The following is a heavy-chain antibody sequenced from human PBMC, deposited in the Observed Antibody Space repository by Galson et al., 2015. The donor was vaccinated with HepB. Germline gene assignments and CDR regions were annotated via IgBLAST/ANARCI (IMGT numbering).Heavy chain of an antibody. J-gene: IGHJ1*01. D-gene: IGHD3-22*01. CDR2: INGRGGST. Sequence: SLRLSCAASGFTFNSYAMSWVRQAPGKGLEWVSGINGRGGSTYYADSVKGRFTISRDNSKSTLYLQMNSLRAEDTAVYYCAKGGDASGYYLGAEYFHHWGQGTLVTVSS. CDR3: AKGGDASGYYLGAEYFHH. V-gene: IGHV3-23*01. CDR1: GFTFNSYA.